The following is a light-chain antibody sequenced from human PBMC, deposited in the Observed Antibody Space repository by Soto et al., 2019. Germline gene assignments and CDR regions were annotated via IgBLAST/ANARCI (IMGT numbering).Light chain of an antibody. V-gene: IGKV2D-29*01. CDR1: QSLLHSDGKTY. CDR2: EVS. J-gene: IGKJ5*01. CDR3: MQSVHFPPIT. Sequence: IVMTQSPLSLPAIPGQPASISCRSRQSLLHSDGKTYLFWYLXKPGQPXXLXFYEVSNRFSGVPDRFSGSGSGTDFTLKISRVEAEDVGVYYCMQSVHFPPITFGQGTRLEIK.